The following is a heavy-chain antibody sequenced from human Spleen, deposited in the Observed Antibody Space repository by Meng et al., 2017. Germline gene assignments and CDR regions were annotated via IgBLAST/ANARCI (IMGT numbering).Heavy chain of an antibody. J-gene: IGHJ4*02. CDR2: IYHSGIT. D-gene: IGHD1-14*01. Sequence: QVLLQEAGPGRVKPSGTLALTGAVSGGSISSSNWWSWVRQPPGKGLEWIGKIYHSGITIYNPSLKSRVTMSVDNSKNQFSLKLNSMTAADTAVYYCARDPTGGEDHQRVWGQGTLVTVSS. CDR3: ARDPTGGEDHQRV. V-gene: IGHV4-4*02. CDR1: GGSISSSNW.